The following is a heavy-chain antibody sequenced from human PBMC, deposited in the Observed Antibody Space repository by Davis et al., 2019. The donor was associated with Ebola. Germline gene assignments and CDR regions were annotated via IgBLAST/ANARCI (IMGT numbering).Heavy chain of an antibody. CDR2: ISAYNGNT. CDR3: ASDSKYYYGMDV. J-gene: IGHJ6*02. V-gene: IGHV1-18*01. Sequence: ASVTVSCKASGYTFTSYGISWVRQAPGQGLEWMGWISAYNGNTNYAQKLQGRVTMTTDTSTSTAYMELRSLRSDDTAVYYCASDSKYYYGMDVWGQGTTVTVSS. CDR1: GYTFTSYG.